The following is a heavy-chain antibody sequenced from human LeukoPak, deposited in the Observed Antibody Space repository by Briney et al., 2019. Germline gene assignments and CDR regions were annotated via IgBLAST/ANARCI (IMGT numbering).Heavy chain of an antibody. J-gene: IGHJ5*02. V-gene: IGHV4-39*07. CDR1: GGSISSSSYY. CDR2: IYHSGST. Sequence: SETLSLTCTVSGGSISSSSYYWGWLRQPPGKGLEWIVSIYHSGSTYYNSSLQSRIALSVDTTKNHISLKLTSVTAADTAVYYCARGGLVLNPTGNWFDPWGQGILVTVSS. CDR3: ARGGLVLNPTGNWFDP. D-gene: IGHD3-3*01.